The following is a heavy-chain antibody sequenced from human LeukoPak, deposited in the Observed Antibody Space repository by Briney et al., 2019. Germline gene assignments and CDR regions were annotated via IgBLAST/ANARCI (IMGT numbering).Heavy chain of an antibody. J-gene: IGHJ6*02. CDR2: IDYSRST. V-gene: IGHV4-61*01. CDR1: GCSVYSGSYY. Sequence: SETLSLNCTVSGCSVYSGSYYWNWLGQPPGRGLGWIGYIDYSRSTNTNPSLKSRVTISVDTSKNQFSLKLSSVTAADTAVYYCARQSLGPYYYSGMDVWGQGTTLTVSS. CDR3: ARQSLGPYYYSGMDV.